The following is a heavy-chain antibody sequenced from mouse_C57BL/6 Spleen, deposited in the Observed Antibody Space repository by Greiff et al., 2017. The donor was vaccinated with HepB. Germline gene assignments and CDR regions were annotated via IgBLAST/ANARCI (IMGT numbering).Heavy chain of an antibody. D-gene: IGHD4-1*01. CDR2: IYPGSGNT. Sequence: VQLQQSGAELVKPGASVKLSCKASGYTFTDYCINWVKQRPGQGLEWIGRIYPGSGNTYYNEKFKGKATLTAEKSSSTAIMQRSSLSSEDAAVYCCARVRTGTGDYFDYWGQGTTLTVSS. CDR1: GYTFTDYC. J-gene: IGHJ2*01. CDR3: ARVRTGTGDYFDY. V-gene: IGHV1-76*01.